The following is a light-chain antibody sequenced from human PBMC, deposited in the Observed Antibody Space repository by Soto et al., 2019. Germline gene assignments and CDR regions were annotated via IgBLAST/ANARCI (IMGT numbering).Light chain of an antibody. CDR3: SSYAGSNTYV. CDR2: EVS. J-gene: IGLJ1*01. Sequence: QSALTQPPSASGSPGQSVTISCTGTSSDVGAYNFVSWYQQHPDKAPKLIIYEVSKRPSGVPDRFSGSKSGNTASLTVSGLQAEDEADYYCSSYAGSNTYVFGTGTKLTVL. CDR1: SSDVGAYNF. V-gene: IGLV2-8*01.